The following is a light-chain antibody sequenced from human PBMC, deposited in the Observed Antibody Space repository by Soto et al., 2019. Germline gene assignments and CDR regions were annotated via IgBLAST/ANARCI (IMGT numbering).Light chain of an antibody. CDR1: QSISSW. V-gene: IGKV1-5*01. J-gene: IGKJ1*01. Sequence: DIQMSQSPAALCASVGDRVTITCRASQSISSWLAWYQQKPGKAPNLLIYDASTLPSGVPARFSGSGSWTDFTLSINSLEPDDFAVYYCQHYSSYLGTFGQGTKV. CDR2: DAS. CDR3: QHYSSYLGT.